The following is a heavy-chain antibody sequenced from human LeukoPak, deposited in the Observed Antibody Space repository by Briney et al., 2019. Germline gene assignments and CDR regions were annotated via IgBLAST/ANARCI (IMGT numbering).Heavy chain of an antibody. D-gene: IGHD3-10*01. CDR3: GHQIYVQGRDQYYMDV. V-gene: IGHV2-5*01. Sequence: SGPTLVKPTQTLTLTCSFSGFSLSSRGVGVVWIRQPPGKALECLAVISWNDDKRYSPFLKSRLSITKDTSKNQVVLTMTNMDPVDTATYYCGHQIYVQGRDQYYMDVWGKGTTVTVSS. J-gene: IGHJ6*03. CDR2: ISWNDDK. CDR1: GFSLSSRGVG.